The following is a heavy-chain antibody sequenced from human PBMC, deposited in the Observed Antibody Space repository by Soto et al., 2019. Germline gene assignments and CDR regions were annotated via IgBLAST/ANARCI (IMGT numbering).Heavy chain of an antibody. CDR3: AKNQGVELVPLATVDWFDP. CDR1: GFTLSDYS. CDR2: ISGSGFKK. V-gene: IGHV3-23*04. D-gene: IGHD1-26*01. Sequence: EVQLVESGGGVMQPGGSLRLSCGASGFTLSDYSMNWVRQAPGKGLEWISSISGSGFKKYYADSVKGRFTISRDNSKSTVYLELNNLSAEDTAVYHCAKNQGVELVPLATVDWFDPWGQGSVVTVSS. J-gene: IGHJ5*02.